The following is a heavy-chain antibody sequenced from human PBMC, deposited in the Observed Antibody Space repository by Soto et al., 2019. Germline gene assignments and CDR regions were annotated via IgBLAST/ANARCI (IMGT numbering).Heavy chain of an antibody. CDR2: ISAYNGNT. CDR1: GYTFTSYG. D-gene: IGHD1-26*01. J-gene: IGHJ5*02. V-gene: IGHV1-18*01. CDR3: ARVFSLYRPSLGGSWFDP. Sequence: QVQLVQSGAEVKKPGASVKVSCKASGYTFTSYGISWVRQAPGQGLEWMGWISAYNGNTNYAQKLQGRVTMTTDTSTSTAYMELRSRRSDDTAVYYCARVFSLYRPSLGGSWFDPWGQGTLVTVSS.